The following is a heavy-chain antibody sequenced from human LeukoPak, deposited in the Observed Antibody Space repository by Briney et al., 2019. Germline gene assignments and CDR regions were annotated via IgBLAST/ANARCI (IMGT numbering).Heavy chain of an antibody. Sequence: PSETLSLTCTVSGGSISSYYWSWIRQPPGKGLEWIGYIYYSGSTNYNPSLKSRVTISVDTSKNQFSLKLSSVTAADTAVCYCARDQGTYYYGSGSFDLWGRGTLVTVSS. CDR3: ARDQGTYYYGSGSFDL. D-gene: IGHD3-10*01. CDR2: IYYSGST. V-gene: IGHV4-59*01. CDR1: GGSISSYY. J-gene: IGHJ2*01.